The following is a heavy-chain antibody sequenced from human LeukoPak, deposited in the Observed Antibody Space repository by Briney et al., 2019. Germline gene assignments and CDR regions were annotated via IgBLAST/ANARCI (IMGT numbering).Heavy chain of an antibody. D-gene: IGHD3-9*01. CDR2: ISGDGGST. Sequence: GGSLRLSCAASGFTVSSNYMSWVRQAPGKGLEWVSLISGDGGSTFYADSVKGRFTISRDNSKNSLYLQMNSLTTGDTALYFCAKGGYFDWLLGDYWGQGTLVTVSS. J-gene: IGHJ4*02. CDR1: GFTVSSNY. CDR3: AKGGYFDWLLGDY. V-gene: IGHV3-43*02.